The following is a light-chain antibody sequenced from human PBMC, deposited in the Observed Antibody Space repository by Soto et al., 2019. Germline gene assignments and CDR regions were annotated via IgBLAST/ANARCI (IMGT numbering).Light chain of an antibody. CDR1: MRDVGAYNL. J-gene: IGLJ1*01. V-gene: IGLV2-14*01. CDR2: EVR. Sequence: QSVLTQPASVSGSAGQSITISCSGTMRDVGAYNLVSWYQQHPGTAPKLIIYEVRNRPSGISSRFSGSRSGNTASLTISGLQSEDEGDYYCISYTSSSSSLYVFGTGTKLTVL. CDR3: ISYTSSSSSLYV.